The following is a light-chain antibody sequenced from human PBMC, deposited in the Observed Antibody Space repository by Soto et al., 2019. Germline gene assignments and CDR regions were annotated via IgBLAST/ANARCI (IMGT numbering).Light chain of an antibody. CDR3: HHYAST. J-gene: IGKJ1*01. CDR2: GAS. CDR1: QSVTSTY. Sequence: VLTQSPGTLSLSPGERATLSCRASQSVTSTYLAWYQQKPGQAPRLLIYGASSRGTGVPDRFSGSGSGTDFTLTISRLEPEDFAVYFCHHYASTFGQGTKV. V-gene: IGKV3-20*01.